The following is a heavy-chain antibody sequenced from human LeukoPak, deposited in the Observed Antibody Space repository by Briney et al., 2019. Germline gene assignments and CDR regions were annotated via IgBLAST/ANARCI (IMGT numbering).Heavy chain of an antibody. D-gene: IGHD4-17*01. J-gene: IGHJ4*02. Sequence: ASVTVSCKASGYTFTGYYMHWVRQAPGQGLEWMGWINPNSGGTNYAQKFQGRVTMTRDTSISTAYMELSRLRSDDTAVYYCARVHDYGDYVDYWGQGTLVTVSS. CDR3: ARVHDYGDYVDY. V-gene: IGHV1-2*02. CDR2: INPNSGGT. CDR1: GYTFTGYY.